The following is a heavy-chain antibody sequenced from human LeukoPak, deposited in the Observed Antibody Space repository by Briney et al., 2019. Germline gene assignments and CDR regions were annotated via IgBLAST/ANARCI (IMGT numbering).Heavy chain of an antibody. D-gene: IGHD4-23*01. J-gene: IGHJ6*03. CDR1: GGSISSYY. V-gene: IGHV4-4*09. Sequence: SETLSLTCTVSGGSISSYYWSWIRQPPGKGLEWIGYIYTSGSTNYNPSLKSRVTISVDTSKNQFSLKLSSVTAADTAVYYCARLVYGGNSYYYYYMDVWGKGTTVTVSS. CDR3: ARLVYGGNSYYYYYMDV. CDR2: IYTSGST.